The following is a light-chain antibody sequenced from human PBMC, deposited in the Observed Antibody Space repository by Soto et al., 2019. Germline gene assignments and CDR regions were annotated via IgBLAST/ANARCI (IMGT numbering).Light chain of an antibody. V-gene: IGLV2-14*01. CDR1: STDIGGYNF. CDR2: EVS. J-gene: IGLJ3*02. Sequence: QSALTQPASVSGSPGQSITISCTGTSTDIGGYNFVSWYQQHPGKAPKLMISEVSNRPSGVSNRFSGSKSGNTASLTISGLQPEDESDYYCSSYTSTNSLVLFGGGTKVTVL. CDR3: SSYTSTNSLVL.